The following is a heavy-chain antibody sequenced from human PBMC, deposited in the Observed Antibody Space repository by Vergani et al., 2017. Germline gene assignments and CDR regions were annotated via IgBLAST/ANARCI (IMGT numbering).Heavy chain of an antibody. V-gene: IGHV3-30*18. CDR3: AKVRVVPAAIGYYYYYYYMDV. CDR2: ISYDGSNK. CDR1: GFTFSSYG. Sequence: VQLLESGGGLVQPGGSLRLSCAASGFTFSSYGMHWVRQAPGKGLEWVAVISYDGSNKYYADSVKGRFTISRDNSKNTLYLQMNSLRAEDTAVYYCAKVRVVPAAIGYYYYYYYMDVWGKGTTVTVSS. D-gene: IGHD2-2*01. J-gene: IGHJ6*03.